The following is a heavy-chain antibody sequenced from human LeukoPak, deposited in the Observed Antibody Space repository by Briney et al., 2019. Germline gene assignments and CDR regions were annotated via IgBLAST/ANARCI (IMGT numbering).Heavy chain of an antibody. CDR1: GYIFTGYY. CDR2: INPNSGGT. J-gene: IGHJ4*02. V-gene: IGHV1-2*02. Sequence: ASVKVSCKTSGYIFTGYYLYWVRQAPGQGLEWMGWINPNSGGTNYAQKFQGRVTMTRDTSISTAYMELSRLRSDDTAVYYCASADRVGGTPWYYSDYWGQGPLVTVSS. CDR3: ASADRVGGTPWYYSDY. D-gene: IGHD1-26*01.